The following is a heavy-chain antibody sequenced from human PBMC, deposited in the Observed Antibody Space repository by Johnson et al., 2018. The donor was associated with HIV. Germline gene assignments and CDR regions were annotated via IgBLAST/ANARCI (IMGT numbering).Heavy chain of an antibody. CDR2: TWFDGSNK. V-gene: IGHV3-33*01. J-gene: IGHJ3*02. Sequence: MQLVESGGGVVQPGRSLRLSCAASGFTFSNYGMHWVRQAPGKGLEWVAVTWFDGSNKYYVDSVKGRFTISRDNAKNSLYLQMNSLRAEDTAVYYCARERSGWYGDAFDIWGQGTMVTVSS. CDR1: GFTFSNYG. D-gene: IGHD6-19*01. CDR3: ARERSGWYGDAFDI.